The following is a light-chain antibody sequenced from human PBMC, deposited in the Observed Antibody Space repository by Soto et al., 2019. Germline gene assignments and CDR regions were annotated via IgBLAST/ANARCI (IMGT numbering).Light chain of an antibody. CDR2: KAS. CDR1: QSISSW. Sequence: DIQMTQSPSTLSASGGDRVTITCRASQSISSWLAWYQQKPGKAPKLLIYKASSLESGVPSRFSGSGSGTELTLTISSLQPDDFATYYCQQYNSYPWTFGQGTKVEIK. CDR3: QQYNSYPWT. V-gene: IGKV1-5*03. J-gene: IGKJ1*01.